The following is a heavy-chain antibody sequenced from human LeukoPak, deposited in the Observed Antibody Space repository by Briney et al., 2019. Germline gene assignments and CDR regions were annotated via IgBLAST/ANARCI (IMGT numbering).Heavy chain of an antibody. D-gene: IGHD3-9*01. Sequence: GGSLRLSCAASGFTVSSNYMSWVRQAPGKGLEWVSVIYSGGSTKYADSVKGRFTISRDDGKNTLYLHMNSLRDDDTAVYYCATDQRYAFDYWGQGILVTVSS. J-gene: IGHJ4*02. CDR2: IYSGGST. V-gene: IGHV3-53*01. CDR3: ATDQRYAFDY. CDR1: GFTVSSNY.